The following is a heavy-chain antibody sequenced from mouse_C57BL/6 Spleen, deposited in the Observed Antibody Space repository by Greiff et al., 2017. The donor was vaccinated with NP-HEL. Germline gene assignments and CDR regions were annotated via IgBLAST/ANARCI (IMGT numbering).Heavy chain of an antibody. V-gene: IGHV1-69*01. CDR3: ARGSSPYLDY. CDR1: GYTFTSYW. Sequence: QVQLQQPGAELVMPGASVKLSCKASGYTFTSYWMHWVKQRPGQGLEWIGEIDPSDSYTNYNQKFKGKSTLTVDKSSSTAYMQLSSLTSEDSAVYYCARGSSPYLDYWGQGTTLTVSS. D-gene: IGHD1-1*01. CDR2: IDPSDSYT. J-gene: IGHJ2*01.